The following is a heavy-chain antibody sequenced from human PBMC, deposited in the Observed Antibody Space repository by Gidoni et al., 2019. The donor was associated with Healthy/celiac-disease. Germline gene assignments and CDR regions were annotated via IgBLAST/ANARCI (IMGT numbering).Heavy chain of an antibody. J-gene: IGHJ4*02. V-gene: IGHV1-24*01. CDR3: ATEPGTTHDY. Sequence: QIQLVQSGAEVKKPGASVKVSCQVSGYTFTEFSMHWVRQAPGKGLEWMVGFDPEDGETIYAQKFQGRVTMTEDTSTDTAYMELSSLRSDDTAVYYCATEPGTTHDYWGQGTLVTVSS. CDR1: GYTFTEFS. D-gene: IGHD1-7*01. CDR2: FDPEDGET.